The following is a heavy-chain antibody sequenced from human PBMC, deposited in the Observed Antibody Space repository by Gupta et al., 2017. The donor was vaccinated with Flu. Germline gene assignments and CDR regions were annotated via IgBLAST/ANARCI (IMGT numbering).Heavy chain of an antibody. V-gene: IGHV1-2*06. Sequence: GQGLEWMGRNNPNSGGTKYAQKFQGRVTMTSDTSISTAYMELSSLRSDDTAVYYCARVGYCSTTSCYEPFDSWGQGTQVTVSS. CDR3: ARVGYCSTTSCYEPFDS. D-gene: IGHD2-2*01. J-gene: IGHJ4*02. CDR2: NNPNSGGT.